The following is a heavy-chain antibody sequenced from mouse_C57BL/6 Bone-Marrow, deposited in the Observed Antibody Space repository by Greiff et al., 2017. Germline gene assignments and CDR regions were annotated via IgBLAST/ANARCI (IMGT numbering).Heavy chain of an antibody. J-gene: IGHJ3*01. Sequence: VQLQQSGTELVKPGASVKLSCKASGYTFTSYWMHWVKQRPGQGLEWIGNINPSNGGTNYNEKFKSKATLTVDKSSSTAYMQLSSLTSEDSAVYYCARSPYYYGSSPAWFAYWGQGTLVTVSA. V-gene: IGHV1-53*01. CDR3: ARSPYYYGSSPAWFAY. CDR1: GYTFTSYW. D-gene: IGHD1-1*01. CDR2: INPSNGGT.